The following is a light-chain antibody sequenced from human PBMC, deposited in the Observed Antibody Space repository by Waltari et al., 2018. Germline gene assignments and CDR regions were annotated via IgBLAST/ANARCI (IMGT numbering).Light chain of an antibody. J-gene: IGLJ2*01. CDR2: EVN. Sequence: QSALTQPASVSGSPGQSITFSCTGTSSDVGRYNLVSWYQHHPGKAPKLMIFEVNKRPPGVSNRFSGSKSGNTASLTISGLQAEDEADYYCCSYAGASSVVFVGGTKLTVL. CDR1: SSDVGRYNL. CDR3: CSYAGASSVV. V-gene: IGLV2-23*02.